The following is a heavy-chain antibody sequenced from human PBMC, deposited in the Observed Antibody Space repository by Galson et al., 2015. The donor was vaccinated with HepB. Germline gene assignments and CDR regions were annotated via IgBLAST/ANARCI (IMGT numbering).Heavy chain of an antibody. CDR1: GLSSNRYA. D-gene: IGHD3-22*01. CDR3: AKQYYYESSGHAVDY. V-gene: IGHV3-23*01. CDR2: IRGGGGNP. Sequence: PLRLSCPASGLSSNRYATRWVRQSPATGLEGVTTIRGGGGNPYYADAVKGRFTISRDNSKNTLYLQMDSLRADDTAVYYCAKQYYYESSGHAVDYWGQGTLVTVSS. J-gene: IGHJ4*02.